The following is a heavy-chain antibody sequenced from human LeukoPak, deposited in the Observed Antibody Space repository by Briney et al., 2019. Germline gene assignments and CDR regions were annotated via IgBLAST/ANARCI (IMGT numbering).Heavy chain of an antibody. D-gene: IGHD2-2*01. V-gene: IGHV6-1*01. J-gene: IGHJ4*02. CDR1: GDSVSSNSAT. Sequence: SQTLSLTCAISGDSVSSNSATWNWIRQSPSRGLEWLGRTYYRSKWYKYYAVSVKGRITINPDTSKNQFSLQLNSVTPEDTAVYYCARGQHPTGYCSSTSCYHFDYWGQGTLVTVSS. CDR3: ARGQHPTGYCSSTSCYHFDY. CDR2: TYYRSKWYK.